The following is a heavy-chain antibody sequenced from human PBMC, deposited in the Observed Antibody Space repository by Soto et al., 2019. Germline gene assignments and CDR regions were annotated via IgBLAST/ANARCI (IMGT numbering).Heavy chain of an antibody. V-gene: IGHV4-39*01. CDR2: MYYSGST. J-gene: IGHJ4*02. Sequence: LSLTCTVSGGSISISSYLWAWIRQPPEKGLEWIGSMYYSGSTYYNPSLKSRVTMSVDTSKNQFSLKLSSVTAADTAVYYCARLGGIDYWGQGILVTVSS. CDR1: GGSISISSYL. D-gene: IGHD3-16*01. CDR3: ARLGGIDY.